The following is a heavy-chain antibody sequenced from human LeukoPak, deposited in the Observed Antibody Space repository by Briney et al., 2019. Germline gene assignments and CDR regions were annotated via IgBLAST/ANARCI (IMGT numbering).Heavy chain of an antibody. Sequence: SETLFLTCTVSGGSISSYYWSWIRQPPGKGLEWIGYIYYSGSTNYNPSLKSRVTISVDTSKNQFSLKLSSVTAADTAVYYCARQSRLGATHFDYWGQGTLVTVSS. CDR3: ARQSRLGATHFDY. D-gene: IGHD1-26*01. CDR1: GGSISSYY. CDR2: IYYSGST. V-gene: IGHV4-59*08. J-gene: IGHJ4*02.